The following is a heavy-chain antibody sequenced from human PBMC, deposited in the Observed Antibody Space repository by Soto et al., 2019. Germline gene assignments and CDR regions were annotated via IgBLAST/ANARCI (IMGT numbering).Heavy chain of an antibody. CDR2: MNPNSGNT. CDR1: GDTFTSYD. D-gene: IGHD4-4*01. CDR3: ARGGSNTVTFWFDP. V-gene: IGHV1-8*01. Sequence: QVQLWQSGAEVKKPGASLKVSCKASGDTFTSYDINWGRQATGQGLEWMGWMNPNSGNTAYAQKFQGRVTRTRNTYISTAYIELSSLRSEDTAVYYCARGGSNTVTFWFDPWGQGTLVTVSS. J-gene: IGHJ5*02.